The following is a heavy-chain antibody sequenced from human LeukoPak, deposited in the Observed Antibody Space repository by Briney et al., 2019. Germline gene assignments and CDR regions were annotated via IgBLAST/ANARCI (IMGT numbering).Heavy chain of an antibody. CDR1: GXTFISYW. J-gene: IGHJ4*02. V-gene: IGHV3-74*01. Sequence: GSLRLPFAAPGXTFISYWVHWVRQAPGKGLVWISRINSDGSSLSYADSVKGRFTISRDNAKNTVYLQMNRLRAEDTAVYYCARSRYTGSHFDYWGQGTLVTVSS. CDR2: INSDGSSL. CDR3: ARSRYTGSHFDY. D-gene: IGHD1-26*01.